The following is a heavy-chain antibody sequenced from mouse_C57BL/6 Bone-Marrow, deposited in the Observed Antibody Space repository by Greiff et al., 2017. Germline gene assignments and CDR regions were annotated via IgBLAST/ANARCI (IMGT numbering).Heavy chain of an antibody. Sequence: DVKLVESGGDLVKPGGSLKLSCAASGFTFSSYGMSWVRQTPDKRLEWVATISSGGSYTYYPDSVKGRFTISRDNAKNTLYLQMSSLKSEDTAMYYCARHTGSSYLAYWGQGTLVTVSA. CDR1: GFTFSSYG. J-gene: IGHJ3*01. D-gene: IGHD1-1*01. CDR2: ISSGGSYT. V-gene: IGHV5-6*02. CDR3: ARHTGSSYLAY.